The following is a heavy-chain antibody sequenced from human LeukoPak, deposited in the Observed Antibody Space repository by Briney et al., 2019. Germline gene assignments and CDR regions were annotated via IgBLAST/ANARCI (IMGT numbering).Heavy chain of an antibody. CDR1: GFTFSSYA. CDR3: ARDPASAGWFDP. CDR2: ISYDGSNK. V-gene: IGHV3-30-3*01. J-gene: IGHJ5*02. Sequence: PGSSLRLSCAASGFTFSSYAMHWVRQAPREGLEWVAVISYDGSNKYYADSVKGRFTISRDNSKNTLYLQMNSLRAEDTAMYYCARDPASAGWFDPWGQGTLLTVSS.